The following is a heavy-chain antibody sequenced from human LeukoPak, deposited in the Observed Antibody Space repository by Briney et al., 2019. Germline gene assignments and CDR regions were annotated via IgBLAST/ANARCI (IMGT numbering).Heavy chain of an antibody. Sequence: SETLSLTCTVSGGSISSDSSYWAGIHQPPGKGLEWIGAIYYTGRTDYNPSLKSRVTISIDTSKNDFSLRLTSVTAADTAVYYCARRNVPGGGNWFDLWGQGPLVSVSS. CDR1: GGSISSDSSY. J-gene: IGHJ5*02. D-gene: IGHD3-10*01. CDR3: ARRNVPGGGNWFDL. CDR2: IYYTGRT. V-gene: IGHV4-39*02.